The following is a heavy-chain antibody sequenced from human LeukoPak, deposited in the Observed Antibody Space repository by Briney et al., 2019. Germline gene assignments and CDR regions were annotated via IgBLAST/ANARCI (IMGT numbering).Heavy chain of an antibody. D-gene: IGHD3-10*01. Sequence: SETLSLTCVVYGESFSGYYWTWIRQPPGKGLEWIGKIIDTGSTKYNSSLKSRVTISVDTSKNEFSLNLTSVTAADTAVYYCARERIWFGDYYYYYMDVWGKGTTVTISS. J-gene: IGHJ6*03. V-gene: IGHV4-34*12. CDR2: IIDTGST. CDR1: GESFSGYY. CDR3: ARERIWFGDYYYYYMDV.